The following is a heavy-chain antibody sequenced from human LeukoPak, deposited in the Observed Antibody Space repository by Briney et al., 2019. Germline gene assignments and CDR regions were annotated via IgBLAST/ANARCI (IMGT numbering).Heavy chain of an antibody. V-gene: IGHV3-53*01. J-gene: IGHJ4*02. CDR3: ARRAGAYSHPYDY. CDR1: GFTFSSYA. D-gene: IGHD4/OR15-4a*01. CDR2: IYSDNT. Sequence: GRSLRLSCAASGFTFSSYAMSWVRQAPGKGLEWVSFIYSDNTHYSDSVKGRFTISRDNSKNTLYLQMNSLRAEDTAVYYCARRAGAYSHPYDYWGQGTLVTVSS.